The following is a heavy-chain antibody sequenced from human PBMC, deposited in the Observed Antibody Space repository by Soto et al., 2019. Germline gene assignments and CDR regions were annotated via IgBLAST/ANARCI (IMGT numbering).Heavy chain of an antibody. CDR3: ARGECSSIYCFTRWALDI. CDR1: GGSFSGYY. D-gene: IGHD2-2*01. CDR2: ISHSGST. V-gene: IGHV4-34*01. Sequence: QVQLQQWGAGLLKPSETLSLTCAVHGGSFSGYYWTWIRQTPGKGLEWIGEISHSGSTNYKPSLKSRVTMSAAPSKSQFSLNLTSVTAADSGVYYCARGECSSIYCFTRWALDIWGQGTVVTVSS. J-gene: IGHJ3*02.